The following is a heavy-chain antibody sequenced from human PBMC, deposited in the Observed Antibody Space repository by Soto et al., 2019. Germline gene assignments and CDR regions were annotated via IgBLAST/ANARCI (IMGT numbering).Heavy chain of an antibody. Sequence: SETLSLTCTVSGGSISSGIYYWNWIRQHPGKGLEWIGYVYDSENTYYNPSFKSRVTISLDMSKNHFSLNLSSVTAADTAVYYCARIDSSGGLDSWGLGTLVTVSS. D-gene: IGHD3-22*01. CDR1: GGSISSGIYY. J-gene: IGHJ1*01. CDR3: ARIDSSGGLDS. CDR2: VYDSENT. V-gene: IGHV4-30-4*08.